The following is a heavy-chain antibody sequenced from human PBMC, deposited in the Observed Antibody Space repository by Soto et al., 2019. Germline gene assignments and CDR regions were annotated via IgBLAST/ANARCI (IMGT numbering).Heavy chain of an antibody. CDR1: GGSFSGFY. Sequence: SETLSLTCAAHGGSFSGFYWTWIRQPPGKGLEWIGEINHSGSSNYNPPLKSRVTMSLDTSRNQFSLSLNSVTAADTAVYYCARMAGPWYFDLWGRGTLVTVSS. V-gene: IGHV4-34*01. CDR3: ARMAGPWYFDL. J-gene: IGHJ2*01. CDR2: INHSGSS.